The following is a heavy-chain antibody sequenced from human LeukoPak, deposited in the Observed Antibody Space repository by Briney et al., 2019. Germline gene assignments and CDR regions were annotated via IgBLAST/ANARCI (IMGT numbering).Heavy chain of an antibody. V-gene: IGHV3-20*01. CDR2: ISRDGGRT. CDR3: VKDSNYDFWSGYYKGFDN. J-gene: IGHJ4*02. Sequence: GGSLRLSCAASGFTSGFTFDDYGMNWVRQVPGKGLEWVSGISRDGGRTGYADSVQGRFTISRDNSRNSLHLQMNSLRVEDTAFYHCVKDSNYDFWSGYYKGFDNWGQGTLVTVSS. D-gene: IGHD3-3*01. CDR1: GFTFDDYG.